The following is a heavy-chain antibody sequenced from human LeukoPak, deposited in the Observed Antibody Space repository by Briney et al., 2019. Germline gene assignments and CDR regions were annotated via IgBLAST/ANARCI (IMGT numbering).Heavy chain of an antibody. CDR1: GFTFSDYY. CDR2: ISRNSYT. D-gene: IGHD6-13*01. Sequence: GGSLRLSCAASGFTFSDYYMSWIRQAPGKGLEWVSYISRNSYTNYADSVKGRFTISRDNAKNSLYLQMASLRAEDTAVYYCARMGIAAVGAFYFDYWGQGTLVAVSS. CDR3: ARMGIAAVGAFYFDY. V-gene: IGHV3-11*06. J-gene: IGHJ4*02.